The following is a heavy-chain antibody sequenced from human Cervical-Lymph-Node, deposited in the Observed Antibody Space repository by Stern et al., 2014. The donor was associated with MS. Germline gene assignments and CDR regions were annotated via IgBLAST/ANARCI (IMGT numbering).Heavy chain of an antibody. CDR1: GFSFSDYG. Sequence: VQLLESGGGVVQPGRSLRLSCAASGFSFSDYGIHWVRQAPGKALEWVAVISYDGTHKYYTDSVKGRGTISRDNSKNTVYLEMNRLRSDDTAVYYCAKDLGGNAFDYWGQGTLVIVSS. CDR3: AKDLGGNAFDY. V-gene: IGHV3-30*18. CDR2: ISYDGTHK. D-gene: IGHD4-23*01. J-gene: IGHJ4*02.